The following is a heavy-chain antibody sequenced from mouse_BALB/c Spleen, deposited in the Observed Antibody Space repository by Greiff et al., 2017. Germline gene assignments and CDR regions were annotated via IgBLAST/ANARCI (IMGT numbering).Heavy chain of an antibody. CDR3: ASPYYYGSSYSYYYAMDY. CDR2: ISSGGST. CDR1: GFTFSSYA. V-gene: IGHV5-6-5*01. Sequence: EVMLVESGGGLVKPGGSLKLSCAASGFTFSSYAMSWVRQTPEKRLEWVASISSGGSTYYPDSVKGRFTISRDNARNILYLQMSSLRSEDTAMYYCASPYYYGSSYSYYYAMDYWGQGTSVTVSS. D-gene: IGHD1-1*01. J-gene: IGHJ4*01.